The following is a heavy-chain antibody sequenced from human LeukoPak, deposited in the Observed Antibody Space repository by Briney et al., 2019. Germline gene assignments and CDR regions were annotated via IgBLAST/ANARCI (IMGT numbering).Heavy chain of an antibody. CDR3: AKARGSSDAFDI. J-gene: IGHJ3*02. CDR2: ISSSGSGGNT. CDR1: GFTFSSYA. D-gene: IGHD6-6*01. V-gene: IGHV3-23*01. Sequence: GGSLRLSCAASGFTFSSYAMSWARQAPGKGLEWVSGISSSGSGGNTYYADFVKGRFTISRDSSKNTLFLQMNSLRAEDTAVYYCAKARGSSDAFDIWGQGTMVTVSS.